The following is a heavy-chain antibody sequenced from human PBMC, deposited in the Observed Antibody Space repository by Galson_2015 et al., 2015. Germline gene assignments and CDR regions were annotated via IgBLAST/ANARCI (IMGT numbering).Heavy chain of an antibody. CDR1: GYTFTSYY. V-gene: IGHV1-46*01. CDR3: AREENCSGGSCYSFDY. Sequence: SVKVSCKASGYTFTSYYMHWVRQAPGQGLEWMGIINPSGGSTSYAQKFQGRVTMTRDTSTSTVYMELSSLRSEDTAVYYCAREENCSGGSCYSFDYWGQGTLVTVSS. D-gene: IGHD2-15*01. J-gene: IGHJ4*02. CDR2: INPSGGST.